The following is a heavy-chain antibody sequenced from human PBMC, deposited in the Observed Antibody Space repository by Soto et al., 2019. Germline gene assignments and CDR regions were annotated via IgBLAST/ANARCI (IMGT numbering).Heavy chain of an antibody. Sequence: SETLSLTCTVSGGSISSGGYYWSWIRQHPXKGLEWIGYIYYSGSTYYNPSLKSRVTISVDTSKNQFSLKLSSVTAADTAVYYCARSIYSYGSFYYYYRMDVWGQGTTVTVSS. CDR2: IYYSGST. CDR3: ARSIYSYGSFYYYYRMDV. D-gene: IGHD5-18*01. CDR1: GGSISSGGYY. V-gene: IGHV4-31*03. J-gene: IGHJ6*02.